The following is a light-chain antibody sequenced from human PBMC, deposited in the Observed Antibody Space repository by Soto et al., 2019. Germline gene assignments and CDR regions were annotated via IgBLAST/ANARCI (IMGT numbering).Light chain of an antibody. CDR2: VAS. J-gene: IGKJ1*01. V-gene: IGKV1-5*01. CDR3: QQYSSYSLT. CDR1: QSISGW. Sequence: DIQMTQSPSTLSAFVGDRVTITCRASQSISGWLAWYQQKTGKAPRXMMYVASTLQSGVPSRFSGSGSTTDCTLTISRLQPDDFATYYCQQYSSYSLTFGQGTKVDIK.